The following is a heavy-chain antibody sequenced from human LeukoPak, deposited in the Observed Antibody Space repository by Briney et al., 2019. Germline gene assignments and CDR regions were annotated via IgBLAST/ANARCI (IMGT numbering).Heavy chain of an antibody. CDR1: GFTFSTFA. V-gene: IGHV3-23*01. CDR3: TTDAFGGVIVIPS. CDR2: ISGSGDST. Sequence: GGSLRLSCAASGFTFSTFAMIWVRQPPGKGLEWVSAISGSGDSTYYADSVKGRFTISRDNSKNTLYLQMNSLKTEDTAVYYCTTDAFGGVIVIPSWGQGTLVTVSS. D-gene: IGHD3-16*02. J-gene: IGHJ4*02.